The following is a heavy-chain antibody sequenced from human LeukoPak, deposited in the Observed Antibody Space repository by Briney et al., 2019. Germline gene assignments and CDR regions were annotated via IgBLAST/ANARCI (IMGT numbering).Heavy chain of an antibody. J-gene: IGHJ4*02. Sequence: SVKVSCKASVGTLSTYALGLVRQAPAKGLEWIGSIIPVLEMTNYAQKFQSRVTITPDPSTDTALMDLKTLTSEHTRAYYCLNGPVAGTKGPETHYRGQGTLVTVCS. V-gene: IGHV1-69*04. D-gene: IGHD6-19*01. CDR3: LNGPVAGTKGPETHY. CDR1: VGTLSTYA. CDR2: IIPVLEMT.